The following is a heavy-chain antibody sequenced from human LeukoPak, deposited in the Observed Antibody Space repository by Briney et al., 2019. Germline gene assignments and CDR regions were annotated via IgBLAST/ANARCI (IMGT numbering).Heavy chain of an antibody. CDR1: GGSFTSGSYY. CDR2: IYSSGST. Sequence: SQTLSLTCTVSGGSFTSGSYYWSWIRQPAGKEMEWIGRIYSSGSTNYNPSLRSRVTISVDTSKNQLSLKLSSVTAADTAVYYCARDEGFCSGGRCHIPGFDYWGQGTLVTVSS. V-gene: IGHV4-61*02. J-gene: IGHJ4*02. D-gene: IGHD2-15*01. CDR3: ARDEGFCSGGRCHIPGFDY.